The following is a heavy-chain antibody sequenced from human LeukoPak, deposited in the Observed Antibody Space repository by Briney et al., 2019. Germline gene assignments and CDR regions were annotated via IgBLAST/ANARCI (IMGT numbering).Heavy chain of an antibody. V-gene: IGHV1-69*13. CDR1: GGTFSSYA. CDR2: IIPIFGTA. CDR3: ARFERVVTGYFDY. Sequence: SVKVSCKASGGTFSSYAISWVRQAPGQGLEWMGGIIPIFGTANYAQKFQGRVTITADESTSTAYMELSSLRSEDTAVYYCARFERVVTGYFDYWGQGTLVTVSS. J-gene: IGHJ4*02. D-gene: IGHD4-23*01.